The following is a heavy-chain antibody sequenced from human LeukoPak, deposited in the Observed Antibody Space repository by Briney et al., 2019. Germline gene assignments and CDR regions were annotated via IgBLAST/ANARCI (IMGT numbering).Heavy chain of an antibody. Sequence: GGSLRLPCAASGFVFPSTGMHWVRQAPGKGLEWVAYIRYDGSETYYADAVKGRFTISRDNSKKTLYLQLHSLRPDDTALFYCARDASVGAAYFDFWGQGALVTVSS. CDR2: IRYDGSET. J-gene: IGHJ4*02. CDR3: ARDASVGAAYFDF. D-gene: IGHD2-15*01. CDR1: GFVFPSTG. V-gene: IGHV3-30*02.